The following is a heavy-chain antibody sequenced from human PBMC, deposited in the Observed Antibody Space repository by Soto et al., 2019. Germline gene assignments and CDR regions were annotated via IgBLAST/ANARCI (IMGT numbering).Heavy chain of an antibody. D-gene: IGHD3-16*02. V-gene: IGHV4-4*02. CDR1: GGSVTTAYW. CDR2: GHHSGTT. CDR3: ARSVCYRWGS. J-gene: IGHJ5*02. Sequence: SETRSRTGAASGGSVTTAYWWSSVWQPPGKGLARMGQGHHSGTTNYIQSLTSRLTMSVDKSGNQFSLELTSVAAAATAVYDCARSVCYRWGSWGRGTLGAVAS.